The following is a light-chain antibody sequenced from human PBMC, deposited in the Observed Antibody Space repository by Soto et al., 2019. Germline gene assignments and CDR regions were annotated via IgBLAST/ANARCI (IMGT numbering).Light chain of an antibody. V-gene: IGLV2-14*01. J-gene: IGLJ1*01. CDR2: DVS. Sequence: QSVLTQPASGSGSPGQSITISCTGTSSDVGGYNYVSWYQQHPGKAPKLMIYDVSNRPSGVSNRFSGSKSGNTASLTTSGLQAEDEADYYCSSYTSSSTLEVFGTGTKGTVL. CDR3: SSYTSSSTLEV. CDR1: SSDVGGYNY.